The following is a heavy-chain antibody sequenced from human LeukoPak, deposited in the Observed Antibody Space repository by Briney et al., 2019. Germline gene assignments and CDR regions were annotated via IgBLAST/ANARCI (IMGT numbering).Heavy chain of an antibody. CDR3: ARRRGYYYDY. Sequence: KSSATLSLTCPVYGGSISSACWSWIRQPPGKGLEWIGNSYYSGSTNYNPSLKSRVPISVDTSKNQFSLKLSSVTAADTAVYYCARRRGYYYDYWGQGTEVTVSS. J-gene: IGHJ4*02. D-gene: IGHD5-12*01. V-gene: IGHV4-59*08. CDR1: GGSISSAC. CDR2: SYYSGST.